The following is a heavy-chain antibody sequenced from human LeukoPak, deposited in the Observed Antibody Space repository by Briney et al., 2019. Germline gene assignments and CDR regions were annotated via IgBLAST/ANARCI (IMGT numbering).Heavy chain of an antibody. CDR3: AKVQYYYDSSGYHLYFDY. V-gene: IGHV3-23*01. CDR2: ISGSGGST. D-gene: IGHD3-22*01. J-gene: IGHJ4*02. CDR1: GFTFSSYA. Sequence: GGSLRLSCAASGFTFSSYAVSWVRQAPGKGLEWVSAISGSGGSTYYADSVKGRFTISRDNSKDTLYLQMNSLRAEDTAVYYCAKVQYYYDSSGYHLYFDYWGQGTLVTVSS.